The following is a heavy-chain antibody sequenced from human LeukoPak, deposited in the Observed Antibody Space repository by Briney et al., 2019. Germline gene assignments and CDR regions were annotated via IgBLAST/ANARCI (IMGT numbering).Heavy chain of an antibody. D-gene: IGHD3-3*01. CDR3: ARVAFRSSSYISGIDY. V-gene: IGHV3-53*01. CDR2: IDSGGNT. CDR1: GFIVSINY. J-gene: IGHJ4*02. Sequence: GGSLRLSCAVSGFIVSINYMTWVRQAPGKGLEWVSLIDSGGNTYYADSVKGRFTISRDNSKNTLYLQMNSLRAEDTAVYYCARVAFRSSSYISGIDYWGQGTLVTVSS.